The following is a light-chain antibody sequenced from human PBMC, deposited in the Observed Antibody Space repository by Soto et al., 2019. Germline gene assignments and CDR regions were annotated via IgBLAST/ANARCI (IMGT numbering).Light chain of an antibody. V-gene: IGKV3-20*01. J-gene: IGKJ2*01. CDR1: QSVSSNY. CDR2: GAS. CDR3: QQYSSSPLYT. Sequence: EIVLTQSPGTLSLSPGERATLSCRASQSVSSNYLAWYQLKPGQAPMLLIYGASSRASGIPDRFSGSGSGTDFTLTISRLEPEDFAVYYCQQYSSSPLYTFGQGTRLEIK.